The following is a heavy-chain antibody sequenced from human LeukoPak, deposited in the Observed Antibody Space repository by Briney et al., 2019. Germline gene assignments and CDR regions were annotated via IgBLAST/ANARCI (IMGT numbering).Heavy chain of an antibody. CDR2: ISGSGDYT. V-gene: IGHV3-23*01. J-gene: IGHJ4*02. CDR3: ARDRKVEPLPDK. CDR1: GFTFRNYG. Sequence: GGTLRLSCAASGFTFRNYGMSWVRQAPGKGLEWVSAISGSGDYTYYADSVKGRFTISRDNSKNTVYLQMNSLRAEDTAVYYCARDRKVEPLPDKWGQGILVTVSS. D-gene: IGHD1-26*01.